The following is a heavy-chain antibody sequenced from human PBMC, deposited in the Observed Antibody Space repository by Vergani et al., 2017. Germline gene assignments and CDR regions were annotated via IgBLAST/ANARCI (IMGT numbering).Heavy chain of an antibody. CDR2: ISGSGGST. D-gene: IGHD5-18*01. CDR1: GFTFSSYA. CDR3: AKGGQRGYSYVYYCLAD. V-gene: IGHV3-23*01. J-gene: IGHJ4*02. Sequence: EVQLLESGGGLVQPGGSLRLSCAASGFTFSSYAMSWVRQAPGKGLEWVSAISGSGGSTYYADSVKGRFTISRDNSKNTLYLQMNSLRAEDTAVYYCAKGGQRGYSYVYYCLADWGEGTLVAVCS.